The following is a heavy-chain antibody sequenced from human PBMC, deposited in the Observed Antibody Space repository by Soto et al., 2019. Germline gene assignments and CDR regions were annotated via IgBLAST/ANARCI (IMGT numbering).Heavy chain of an antibody. Sequence: SETLSLTCTVSGGSISSYYWSWIRQPPGKGLEWIGYIYYSGSTNYNPSLKSRVTISVDTSKNQFSLKLSSVTAADTAVYYCARGAALGCDFWSGYCLYFDYWGQGTLVTVSS. D-gene: IGHD3-3*01. CDR3: ARGAALGCDFWSGYCLYFDY. J-gene: IGHJ4*02. CDR2: IYYSGST. CDR1: GGSISSYY. V-gene: IGHV4-59*01.